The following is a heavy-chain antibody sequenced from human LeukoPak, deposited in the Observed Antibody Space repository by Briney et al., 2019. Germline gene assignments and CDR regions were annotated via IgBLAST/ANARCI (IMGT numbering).Heavy chain of an antibody. V-gene: IGHV3-30*02. D-gene: IGHD1-26*01. J-gene: IGHJ4*02. Sequence: GGSLRLSCAASGFTFSSYGMHWVRQAPGKGLEWVAFIRYDGSNKYYVDSVKGRFTISRDNSKNTLYLQMNSLRAEDTAVYYCATSGSYSTGYFDYWGQGTLVTVSS. CDR3: ATSGSYSTGYFDY. CDR1: GFTFSSYG. CDR2: IRYDGSNK.